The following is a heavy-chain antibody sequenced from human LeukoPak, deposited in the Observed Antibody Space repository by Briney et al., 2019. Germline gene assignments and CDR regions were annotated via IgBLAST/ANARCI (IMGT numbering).Heavy chain of an antibody. CDR3: AKDRIMITFGGVIERGLDY. CDR2: ISGSGGST. CDR1: GFTFSSFD. Sequence: GGSLRLSCADSGFTFSSFDMSWVRQAPGKGLEWVSAISGSGGSTYYADSVKGRFTISRDNSKNTLYLQMNSLRAEDTAVYYCAKDRIMITFGGVIERGLDYWGQGTLVIVSS. D-gene: IGHD3-16*02. J-gene: IGHJ4*02. V-gene: IGHV3-23*01.